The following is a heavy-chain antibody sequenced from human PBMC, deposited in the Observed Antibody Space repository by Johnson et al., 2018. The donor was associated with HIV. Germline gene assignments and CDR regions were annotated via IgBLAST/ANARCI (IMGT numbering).Heavy chain of an antibody. V-gene: IGHV3-30*04. J-gene: IGHJ3*02. CDR2: ISYDGSNK. CDR3: ARYGYRPEAAFDI. Sequence: VQLVESGGGVVQPGRSLRLSCAASGFTFSSYAMHWVRQAPGKGLEWVAVISYDGSNKYYADSVKGRFTISRDNSKNTLYLQMNSLRPEDTAVYYCARYGYRPEAAFDIWGQGTMVTVSS. D-gene: IGHD5-24*01. CDR1: GFTFSSYA.